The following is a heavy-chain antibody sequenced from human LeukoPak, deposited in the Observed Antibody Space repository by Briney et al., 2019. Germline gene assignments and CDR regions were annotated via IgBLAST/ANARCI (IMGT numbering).Heavy chain of an antibody. V-gene: IGHV3-74*01. CDR3: ARADYRGNYLVY. D-gene: IGHD1-26*01. CDR2: INPDGSSK. Sequence: GGSLRLSCAASAFTFSSYWMHWVRQAPGEGLVWVSRINPDGSSKAYADSVKGRFTISRDNAKNTLYLQMNSLRAEDTAVYYCARADYRGNYLVYWGQGTLVTVSS. CDR1: AFTFSSYW. J-gene: IGHJ4*02.